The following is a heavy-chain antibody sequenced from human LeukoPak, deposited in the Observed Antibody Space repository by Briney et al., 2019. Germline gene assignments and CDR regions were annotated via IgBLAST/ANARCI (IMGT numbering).Heavy chain of an antibody. J-gene: IGHJ6*02. CDR2: INHSGST. D-gene: IGHD6-19*01. V-gene: IGHV4-30-4*01. CDR1: GGSISSGDYY. Sequence: SQTLSLTCTVSGGSISSGDYYWSSIRQPPEQGLERIGEINHSGSTNYNPSLKSRVTISVDTSKNQFSLKLSSVTAAGTAVYYCARSYMYSSGWYPRPRGQKHYGMDVWGQGTTVTVSS. CDR3: ARSYMYSSGWYPRPRGQKHYGMDV.